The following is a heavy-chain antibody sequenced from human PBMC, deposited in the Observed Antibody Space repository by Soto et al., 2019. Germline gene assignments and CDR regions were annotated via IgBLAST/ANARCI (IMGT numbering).Heavy chain of an antibody. CDR2: ISWDSGRI. CDR1: GFTFDDYA. J-gene: IGHJ5*02. Sequence: EVQLVESGGGLVQPGRSLTLSCVASGFTFDDYAMHWVRQAPGKGLEWVSGISWDSGRIAYADSVKGRFTISRDNAKNSLYLQMNSLRPEDSALYYCAKAAERIASRPQFDPWGQGTLVTVSS. CDR3: AKAAERIASRPQFDP. V-gene: IGHV3-9*01. D-gene: IGHD2-21*01.